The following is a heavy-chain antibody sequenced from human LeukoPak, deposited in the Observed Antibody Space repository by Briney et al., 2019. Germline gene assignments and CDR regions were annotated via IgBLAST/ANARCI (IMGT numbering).Heavy chain of an antibody. CDR1: GYTFNGYY. CDR3: ARQADNNWFDS. V-gene: IGHV1-2*02. D-gene: IGHD2-15*01. CDR2: INPNSGVT. J-gene: IGHJ5*01. Sequence: ASVKVSCKASGYTFNGYYMHWVRQAPGQGLEWMGWINPNSGVTKYAQKFQGRVTMTRDTSISTAYLELNRLSSDDSAVFYCARQADNNWFDSWGQGTLVTVSS.